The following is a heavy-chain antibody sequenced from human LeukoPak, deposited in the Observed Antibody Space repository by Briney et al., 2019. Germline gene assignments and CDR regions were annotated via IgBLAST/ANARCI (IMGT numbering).Heavy chain of an antibody. CDR1: GDSISSSSYY. D-gene: IGHD6-13*01. V-gene: IGHV4-39*07. J-gene: IGHJ4*02. Sequence: SETLSLTCTVSGDSISSSSYYWGWIRQPPGKGLEWIGSIYYSGSTYYNPSLKSRVTISVDRSKNQFSLKLSSVTAADTAVYYCARSGAAAGPFDYWGQGTLVTVSS. CDR3: ARSGAAAGPFDY. CDR2: IYYSGST.